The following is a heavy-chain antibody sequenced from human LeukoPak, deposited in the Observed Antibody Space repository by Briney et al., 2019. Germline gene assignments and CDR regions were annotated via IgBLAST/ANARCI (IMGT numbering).Heavy chain of an antibody. Sequence: SETLSLTCAVYGGPFSGYYWSWIRQSPGKGLEWIGEINHSGSTNYNPSLKSRVTISVDTSKNQFSLKLRSVTAADTAVFYCARGPLLARWGQGTLVTVSS. V-gene: IGHV4-34*01. J-gene: IGHJ4*02. CDR3: ARGPLLAR. CDR2: INHSGST. CDR1: GGPFSGYY.